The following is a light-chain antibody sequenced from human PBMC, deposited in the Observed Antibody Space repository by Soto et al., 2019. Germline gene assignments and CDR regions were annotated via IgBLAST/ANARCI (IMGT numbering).Light chain of an antibody. CDR1: QDISTY. V-gene: IGKV1-9*01. CDR2: AAS. J-gene: IGKJ2*01. CDR3: QQHGTYPYT. Sequence: EILLTQSPSSLSASVGDRATVTCRASQDISTYLAWFQQKPGKAPQLLIYAASSLQGGVPSRFSGRGSGTEFSLTISSLQSEDFATYYCQQHGTYPYTFGQGTKLYIK.